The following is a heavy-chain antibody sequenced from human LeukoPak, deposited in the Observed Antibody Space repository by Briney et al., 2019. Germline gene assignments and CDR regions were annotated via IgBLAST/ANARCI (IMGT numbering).Heavy chain of an antibody. CDR2: ISGSGGST. V-gene: IGHV3-23*01. J-gene: IGHJ6*02. CDR1: GFTFSSYA. Sequence: PGGSLRLSCAASGFTFSSYAMSWVRQAPGKGPEWVSAISGSGGSTYYADSVKGRFTISRDKSKNTLYLQMNSLRAEDTAVYYCAKGIGPVYYYGMDVWGQGTTVTVSS. CDR3: AKGIGPVYYYGMDV.